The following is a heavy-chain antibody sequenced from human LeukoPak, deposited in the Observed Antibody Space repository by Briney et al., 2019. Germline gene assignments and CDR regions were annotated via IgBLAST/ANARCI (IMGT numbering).Heavy chain of an antibody. J-gene: IGHJ4*02. D-gene: IGHD3-10*01. CDR1: GGSISTSSYY. Sequence: PSETLSLTYTVSGGSISTSSYYWGWVRQPPGKGLEWIGNIFYSGSTYYSPSLKSRVTISLDTSRNQFSLKLSSVTAADTAVYYCARLNMVSHTGFDYWGQGTLVTVSS. CDR2: IFYSGST. V-gene: IGHV4-39*07. CDR3: ARLNMVSHTGFDY.